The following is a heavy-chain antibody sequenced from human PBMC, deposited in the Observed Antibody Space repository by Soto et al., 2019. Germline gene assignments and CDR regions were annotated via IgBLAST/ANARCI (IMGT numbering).Heavy chain of an antibody. CDR3: ARDMGPSGAYGY. CDR1: GFTFSTYW. V-gene: IGHV3-7*03. J-gene: IGHJ4*02. D-gene: IGHD1-26*01. Sequence: GGSLRLSCAASGFTFSTYWMSWVRQAPGKGLEWVANIDPDGSQKYYVDSVKGRFTISRDNAKNSLYLQMNSLRAEDTAVYYCARDMGPSGAYGYWGQGTLVTVSS. CDR2: IDPDGSQK.